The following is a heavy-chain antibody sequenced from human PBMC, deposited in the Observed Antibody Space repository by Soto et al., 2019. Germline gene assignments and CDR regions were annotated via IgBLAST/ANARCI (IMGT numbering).Heavy chain of an antibody. J-gene: IGHJ4*02. CDR2: IIPILGIA. CDR3: ARQDNWNDVPVGY. V-gene: IGHV1-69*02. Sequence: QVQLVQSGAEVEKPGSSVKVSCKASGGTFSSYTISWVRQAPGQGLEWMGRIIPILGIANYAQKFQGRVTITAVKSTSTAYMELSSLRSEDTAVYYCARQDNWNDVPVGYWGQGTLVTVSS. D-gene: IGHD1-1*01. CDR1: GGTFSSYT.